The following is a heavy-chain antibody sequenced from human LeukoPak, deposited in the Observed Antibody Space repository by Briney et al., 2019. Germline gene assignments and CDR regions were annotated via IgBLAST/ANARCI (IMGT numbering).Heavy chain of an antibody. CDR2: IDPNSGGT. CDR3: AKKSYDILTGSYYYYMDV. D-gene: IGHD3-9*01. Sequence: ASVKVSCKASGYTFTGYYMHWVRQAPGPGLEWRGWIDPNSGGTQYAKKFPGRVTMTRDTSISTAYMELSTLTSDDTAVYYCAKKSYDILTGSYYYYMDVWGKGTTATVSS. J-gene: IGHJ6*03. CDR1: GYTFTGYY. V-gene: IGHV1-2*02.